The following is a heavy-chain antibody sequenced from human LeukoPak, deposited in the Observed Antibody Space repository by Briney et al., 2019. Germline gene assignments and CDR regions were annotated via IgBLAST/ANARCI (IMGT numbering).Heavy chain of an antibody. CDR1: GFTLSSYA. J-gene: IGHJ5*02. CDR2: ISYDGSNK. D-gene: IGHD3-3*01. CDR3: ARPRGGGFLEPTYWFDP. V-gene: IGHV3-30-3*01. Sequence: GRSLRLSCAASGFTLSSYAMHWVRQAPGKGLEWVAVISYDGSNKYYADSVKGRFTISRDNSKNTLYLQMNSLRAEDTAVYYCARPRGGGFLEPTYWFDPWGQGTLVTVSS.